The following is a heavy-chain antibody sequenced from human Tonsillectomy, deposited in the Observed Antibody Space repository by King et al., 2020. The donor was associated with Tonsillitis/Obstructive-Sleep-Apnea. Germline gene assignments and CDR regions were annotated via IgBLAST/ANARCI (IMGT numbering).Heavy chain of an antibody. CDR1: GYTFTSYG. V-gene: IGHV1-18*01. CDR3: ARYIVVVIGSYYYMDV. J-gene: IGHJ6*03. CDR2: NSVYKGNT. D-gene: IGHD2-21*01. Sequence: VQLVESVAEGKKLGASGKFSCKDSGYTFTSYGISWERQARGQGREWWGWNSVYKGNTNFAQKLQGRVTMTTDTSTSTAYMELRSLRSEDTAVYFCARYIVVVIGSYYYMDVWGKGTTVTVSS.